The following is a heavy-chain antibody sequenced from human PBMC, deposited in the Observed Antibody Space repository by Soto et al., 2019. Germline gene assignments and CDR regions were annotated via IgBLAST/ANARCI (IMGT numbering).Heavy chain of an antibody. D-gene: IGHD2-2*01. CDR2: INHSGST. J-gene: IGHJ6*02. CDR3: ARAETVVVVPAARGPTDYYYYGMDV. Sequence: SETLSLTCAVYGGSFSDYSWSWIRQPPGQGLEWIGEINHSGSTNLHPSLKSRVTISVDKSKNQFSLKLSSVTAADTAVYYCARAETVVVVPAARGPTDYYYYGMDVWGQGTTVTVSS. CDR1: GGSFSDYS. V-gene: IGHV4-34*01.